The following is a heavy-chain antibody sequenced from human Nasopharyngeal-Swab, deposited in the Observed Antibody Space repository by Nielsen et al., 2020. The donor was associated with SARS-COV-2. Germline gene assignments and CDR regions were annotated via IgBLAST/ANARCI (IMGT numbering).Heavy chain of an antibody. V-gene: IGHV3-21*01. D-gene: IGHD3-22*01. CDR3: LRGDRRDY. CDR1: GGSISSDI. CDR2: ISSDSGAK. J-gene: IGHJ4*02. Sequence: ETLSLTCAVSGGSISSDIWWSWVRQAPGKGLEWLSSISSDSGAKYHADSVKGRFTISRDNAKNSLYLEMNSLRAEDTAVYYCLRGDRRDYWGPGTLVSVSS.